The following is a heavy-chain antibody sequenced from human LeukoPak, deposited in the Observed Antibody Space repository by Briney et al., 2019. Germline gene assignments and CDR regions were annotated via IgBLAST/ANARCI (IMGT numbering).Heavy chain of an antibody. J-gene: IGHJ6*03. CDR2: ISGSGGRT. Sequence: GGSLRLSCAASGFTFSSYAMSWVRQARGRGLAWGSAISGSGGRTYYADSVKGRFSISRDNSNNTLYLQMNRLRAEDTAVYYCANPRGSSGSFITPYYYYYMDVWGKGTTVTVSS. CDR1: GFTFSSYA. CDR3: ANPRGSSGSFITPYYYYYMDV. V-gene: IGHV3-23*01. D-gene: IGHD3-22*01.